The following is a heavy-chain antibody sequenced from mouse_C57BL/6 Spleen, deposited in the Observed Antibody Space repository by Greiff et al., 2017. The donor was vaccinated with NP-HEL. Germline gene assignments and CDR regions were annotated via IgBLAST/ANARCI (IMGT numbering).Heavy chain of an antibody. J-gene: IGHJ4*01. CDR3: ARGPDWAYAMDY. V-gene: IGHV1-52*01. CDR2: IDPSDSET. CDR1: GYTFTSYW. D-gene: IGHD4-1*01. Sequence: QVQLHQPGAELVRPGSSVKLSCKASGYTFTSYWMHWVKQRPIQGLEWIGNIDPSDSETHYNQKFKDKATLTVDKSSSTAYMQLSSLTSEDSAVYYCARGPDWAYAMDYWGQGTSVTVSS.